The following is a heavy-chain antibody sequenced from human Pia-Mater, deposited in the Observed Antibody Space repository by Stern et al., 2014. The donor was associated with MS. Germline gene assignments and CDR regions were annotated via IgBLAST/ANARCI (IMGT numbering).Heavy chain of an antibody. CDR2: IIPIFGTA. Sequence: VQLVESGAELKKPGSSVKVSCKASGGTFNVYAINWLRQAPGQGLEWMGGIIPIFGTANYAQKFQGRVTITADESTRTSSMQLSSLRYDDTAVYYWARDGRHTDNYGLDVWGQGTTVTVSS. D-gene: IGHD3-9*01. CDR3: ARDGRHTDNYGLDV. V-gene: IGHV1-69*01. J-gene: IGHJ6*02. CDR1: GGTFNVYA.